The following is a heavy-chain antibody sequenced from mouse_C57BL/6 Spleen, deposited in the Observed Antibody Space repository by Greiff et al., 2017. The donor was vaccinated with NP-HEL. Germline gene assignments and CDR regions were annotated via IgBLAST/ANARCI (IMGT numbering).Heavy chain of an antibody. D-gene: IGHD2-4*01. CDR1: GYTFTSYW. Sequence: QVQLQQPGAELVKPGASVKMSCKASGYTFTSYWITWVKQRPGQGLEWIGDIYPGSGSTNYTEKFKSKATLTVDTSSSTAYMQLSSLTSEDSAVYYCARELHDYECAYWGQGTLVTVSA. J-gene: IGHJ3*01. CDR3: ARELHDYECAY. CDR2: IYPGSGST. V-gene: IGHV1-55*01.